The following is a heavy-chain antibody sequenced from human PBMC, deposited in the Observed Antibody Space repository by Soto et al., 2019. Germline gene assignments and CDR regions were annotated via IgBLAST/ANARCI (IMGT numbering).Heavy chain of an antibody. V-gene: IGHV1-69*13. CDR2: IIPIFGTA. CDR1: GGTFSSYS. J-gene: IGHJ4*02. CDR3: AREPNYKSSSSHDLFDY. D-gene: IGHD6-6*01. Sequence: SVKVSCKASGGTFSSYSISWVRQAPGQGLEWMGGIIPIFGTANYAQKFQGRVTITADESTSTAYMELSSLRSEDTAVYYCAREPNYKSSSSHDLFDYWGQGTLVTVSS.